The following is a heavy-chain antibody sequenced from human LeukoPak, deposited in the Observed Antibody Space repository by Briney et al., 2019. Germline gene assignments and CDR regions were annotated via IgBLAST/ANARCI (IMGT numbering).Heavy chain of an antibody. D-gene: IGHD4-17*01. CDR1: GFTFSSYA. Sequence: PGGSLRLSCAASGFTFSSYAMHWVRQAPGKGLEWVAVISYDGTNKYYADSVKGRLTISRDNSKNTLYLQMNSLRAEDTAVYYCARDSREDYGATIDYWGQGTLVTVSS. V-gene: IGHV3-30-3*01. J-gene: IGHJ4*02. CDR3: ARDSREDYGATIDY. CDR2: ISYDGTNK.